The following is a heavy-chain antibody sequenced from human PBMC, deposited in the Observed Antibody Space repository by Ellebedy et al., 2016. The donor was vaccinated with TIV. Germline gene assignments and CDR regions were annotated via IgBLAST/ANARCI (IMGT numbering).Heavy chain of an antibody. J-gene: IGHJ4*02. CDR3: ARTFLSYFFDY. CDR2: MSYDGSDK. CDR1: GFTFGSYG. V-gene: IGHV3-30*03. Sequence: GESLKISCAASGFTFGSYGLHWVRQAPGRGLEWVAFMSYDGSDKYYAASVKGRFTISRDNSKNTLYLHMDSLRPEDTAVYSCARTFLSYFFDYWGQGTRVTVSS. D-gene: IGHD2/OR15-2a*01.